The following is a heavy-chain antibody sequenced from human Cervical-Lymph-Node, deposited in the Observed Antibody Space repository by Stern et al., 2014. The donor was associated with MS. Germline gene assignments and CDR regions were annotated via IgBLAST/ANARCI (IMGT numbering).Heavy chain of an antibody. J-gene: IGHJ3*02. Sequence: QVQLVQSGAEVEKPGASVKGSCKASGYTFTDHYIHWVRQAPGQGLEWMGWINPNSGGINYAQNFQGWVTMTRDTSISTAYLELSKLRSDDTAMYFCARGRSSGWPYDAFDIWGQGTMVTVSS. V-gene: IGHV1-2*04. D-gene: IGHD6-19*01. CDR2: INPNSGGI. CDR1: GYTFTDHY. CDR3: ARGRSSGWPYDAFDI.